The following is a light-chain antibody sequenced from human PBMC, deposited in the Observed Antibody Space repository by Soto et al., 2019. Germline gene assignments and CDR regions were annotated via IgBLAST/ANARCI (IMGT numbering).Light chain of an antibody. CDR2: AAY. CDR3: LQHNSYART. V-gene: IGKV1-17*03. Sequence: DMHMTKSPSAMSASVRDRVTITFRACEGISNYLAWFQQKPGKVTKRLIYAAYSLQSGVQSRISGSGSGKEFAHTISRLQAEDIATYYCLQHNSYARTFGPGTKVDIK. CDR1: EGISNY. J-gene: IGKJ3*01.